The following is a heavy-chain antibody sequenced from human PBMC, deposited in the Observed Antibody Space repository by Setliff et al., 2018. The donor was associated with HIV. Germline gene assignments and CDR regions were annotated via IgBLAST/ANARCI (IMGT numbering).Heavy chain of an antibody. CDR2: ISAYNGNT. CDR1: GYTFTSYG. Sequence: ASVKVSCKASGYTFTSYGISWVRQAPGQGLEWMGWISAYNGNTNYAQKLQGRVTMTTDTSTSTAYMELRSLRSDDTAVYYCAREICITIFWGPEAGSCYFDYWGQGTLGTVSS. D-gene: IGHD3-9*01. V-gene: IGHV1-18*01. J-gene: IGHJ4*02. CDR3: AREICITIFWGPEAGSCYFDY.